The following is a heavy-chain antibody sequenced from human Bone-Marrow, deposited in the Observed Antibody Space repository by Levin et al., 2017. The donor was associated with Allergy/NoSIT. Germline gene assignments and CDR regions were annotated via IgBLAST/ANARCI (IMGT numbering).Heavy chain of an antibody. CDR1: GFTFSSYA. CDR3: AKINPPFRTWSRGYDILTGDFDY. CDR2: ISGSGGST. Sequence: PGGSLRLSCAASGFTFSSYAMSWVRQAPGKGLEWVSAISGSGGSTYYADSVKGRFTISRDNSKNTLYLQMNSLRAEDTAVYYCAKINPPFRTWSRGYDILTGDFDYWGQGTLVTVSS. V-gene: IGHV3-23*01. J-gene: IGHJ4*02. D-gene: IGHD3-9*01.